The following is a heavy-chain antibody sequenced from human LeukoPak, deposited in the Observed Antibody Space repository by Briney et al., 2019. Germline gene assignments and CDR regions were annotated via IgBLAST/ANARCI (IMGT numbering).Heavy chain of an antibody. CDR1: GFTFSSYA. V-gene: IGHV3-30*18. CDR3: AKDDGYFDY. D-gene: IGHD5-24*01. Sequence: GGSLRLSCAAPGFTFSSYAMSWVRQAPGKGLEWLTVISYDGTHEYYADSVKGRFTISRDNSKNTLYLQMNSLRAEDTAVYYCAKDDGYFDYWGQGTLVTVSS. J-gene: IGHJ4*02. CDR2: ISYDGTHE.